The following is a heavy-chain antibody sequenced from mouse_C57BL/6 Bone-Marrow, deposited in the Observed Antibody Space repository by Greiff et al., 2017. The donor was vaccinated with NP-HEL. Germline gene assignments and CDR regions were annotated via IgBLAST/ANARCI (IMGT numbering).Heavy chain of an antibody. CDR2: ISDGGSYT. D-gene: IGHD1-1*01. J-gene: IGHJ3*01. V-gene: IGHV5-4*01. CDR1: GFTFSSYA. CDR3: ARDNYYGSSSWFAY. Sequence: EVQGVESGGGLVKPGGSLKLSCAASGFTFSSYAMSWVRQTPEKRLEWVATISDGGSYTYYPDTVKGRFTISRDNAKNNLYLQMSHLKSEDTAMYYCARDNYYGSSSWFAYWGQGTLVTVSA.